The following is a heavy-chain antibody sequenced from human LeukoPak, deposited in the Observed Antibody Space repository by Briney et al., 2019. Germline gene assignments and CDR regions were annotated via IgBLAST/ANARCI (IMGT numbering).Heavy chain of an antibody. D-gene: IGHD1-26*01. V-gene: IGHV1-46*01. J-gene: IGHJ4*02. CDR1: GYTFTSYY. CDR3: ATSGSSDY. CDR2: INPSGGST. Sequence: ASVKVSCKASGYTFTSYYMHWVRQAPGQGLEWMGIINPSGGSTCYAQKFQGRVTMTRNTSTSTVYMESSLRSEDTAVYYCATSGSSDYWGQGTLVTVSS.